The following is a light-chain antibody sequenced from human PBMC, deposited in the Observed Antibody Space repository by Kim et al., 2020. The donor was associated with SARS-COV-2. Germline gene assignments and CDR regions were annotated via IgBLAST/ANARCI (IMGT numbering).Light chain of an antibody. CDR3: QSYDSSNWG. CDR2: EDN. V-gene: IGLV6-57*04. Sequence: NFMLTQPHSVSESPGKTVTISCTRSSGSIASNYVQWYQQRPGSAPTTVIYEDNQRPSGVPDRFSGSIDSSSNSASLTISGLKSEEEADGGGQSYDSSNWGFGGGTQLTVL. J-gene: IGLJ3*02. CDR1: SGSIASNY.